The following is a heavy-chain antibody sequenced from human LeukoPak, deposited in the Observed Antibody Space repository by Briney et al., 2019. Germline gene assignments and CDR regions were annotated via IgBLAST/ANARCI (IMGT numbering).Heavy chain of an antibody. CDR3: ASLAEPYAFDI. V-gene: IGHV4-39*07. CDR2: IYYSGST. J-gene: IGHJ3*02. CDR1: GGSISSSSYY. Sequence: PSETLSLTCTVSGGSISSSSYYWGWIRQPPGKGLEWIGSIYYSGSTYYNPSLKSRVTISVDTSKNQFSLKLSSVTAADTAVYYCASLAEPYAFDIWGQGTMVTVSS.